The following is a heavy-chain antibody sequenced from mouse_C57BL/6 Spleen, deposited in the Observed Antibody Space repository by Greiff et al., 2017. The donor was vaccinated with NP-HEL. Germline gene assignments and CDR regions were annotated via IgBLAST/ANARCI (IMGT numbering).Heavy chain of an antibody. CDR1: GYTFTSYW. D-gene: IGHD2-4*01. CDR2: IDPSDSYT. Sequence: QVQLQQPGAELVRPGTSVKLSCKASGYTFTSYWMHWVKQRPGQGLEWIGVIDPSDSYTNYNQKFKGKATLTVDTSSSTAYMQLSSLTSEDSAVYYCASSDYDGFSSWFAYWGQGTLVTVSA. CDR3: ASSDYDGFSSWFAY. J-gene: IGHJ3*01. V-gene: IGHV1-59*01.